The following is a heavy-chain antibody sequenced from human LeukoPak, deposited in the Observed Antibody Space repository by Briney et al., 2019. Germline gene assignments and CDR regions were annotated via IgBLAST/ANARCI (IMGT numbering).Heavy chain of an antibody. V-gene: IGHV3-30*03. Sequence: PGRSLRLSCATSGFIFSRYGMHWVRQAPGKGLEWVAVISYDGTNKYYADSLQGRFTISRDNSKNTLFLQMNSLRAEDTAVYYCARDKYYYGSGSYYNVRGTLDYWGQGTLVTVSS. CDR3: ARDKYYYGSGSYYNVRGTLDY. J-gene: IGHJ4*02. CDR2: ISYDGTNK. CDR1: GFIFSRYG. D-gene: IGHD3-10*01.